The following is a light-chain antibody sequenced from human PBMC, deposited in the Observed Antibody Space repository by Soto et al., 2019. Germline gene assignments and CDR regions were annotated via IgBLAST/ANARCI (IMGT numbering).Light chain of an antibody. Sequence: EVVLAQSPDTLSLSPGERATLSCRASQSVSSFLAWYQQKPGQAPRLLIYDASNRATGIPARFSGSWSGTDFTLTISSLEPEDFAVYYCQHRSSWPGAFGPGTKVDIK. CDR3: QHRSSWPGA. J-gene: IGKJ3*01. CDR1: QSVSSF. V-gene: IGKV3-11*01. CDR2: DAS.